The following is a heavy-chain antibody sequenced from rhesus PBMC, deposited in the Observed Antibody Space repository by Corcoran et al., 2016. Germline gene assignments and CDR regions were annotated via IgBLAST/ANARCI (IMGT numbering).Heavy chain of an antibody. D-gene: IGHD5-12*01. V-gene: IGHV4-173*01. CDR1: GYSISSNY. J-gene: IGHJ4*01. CDR3: ARRIGYNYSP. Sequence: QLQLQESGPGLVKPSETLSLTCAVSGYSISSNYWSWLRQPPGKGLEWIGYIYGSSGSTYYNPPRKCRVTISAATSKNQFSLKLSSVTAADTAVYYCARRIGYNYSPWGQGVLVTVSS. CDR2: IYGSSGST.